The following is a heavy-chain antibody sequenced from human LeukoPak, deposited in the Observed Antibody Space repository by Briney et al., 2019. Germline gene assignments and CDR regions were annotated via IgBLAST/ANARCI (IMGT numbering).Heavy chain of an antibody. CDR3: TRGQYYYGSGSYNYFDY. CDR2: IRSKAYGGTT. J-gene: IGHJ4*02. Sequence: GGSLRLSCTASGFTFGDYAVSWVRQAPGKGLEWVGFIRSKAYGGTTEYAASVKGRFTISRDDSKSIAYLQVNSLKTEDTAVYYCTRGQYYYGSGSYNYFDYWGQGTLVTVSS. D-gene: IGHD3-10*01. V-gene: IGHV3-49*04. CDR1: GFTFGDYA.